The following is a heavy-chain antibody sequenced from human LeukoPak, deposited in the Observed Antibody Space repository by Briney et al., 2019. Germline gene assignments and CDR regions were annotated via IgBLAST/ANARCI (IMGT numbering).Heavy chain of an antibody. V-gene: IGHV3-53*01. CDR2: IYSGGGT. Sequence: PGGSLRLSCAAPGVTVTNHYTSWVRPAPTQGMEWGSRIYSGGGTYSADSVKGRFTISRDSSENTLYLQMNSLRAEDTAVYYCARGNSGSYSWIDYWGQGTLVTVSS. D-gene: IGHD1-26*01. CDR1: GVTVTNHY. J-gene: IGHJ4*02. CDR3: ARGNSGSYSWIDY.